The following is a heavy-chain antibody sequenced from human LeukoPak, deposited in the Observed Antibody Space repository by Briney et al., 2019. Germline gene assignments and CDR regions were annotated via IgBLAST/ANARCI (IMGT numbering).Heavy chain of an antibody. CDR3: ARVDYSDSSTYPGNWYFDL. Sequence: GASVKVSCKASGYTFTGYYMHWVRQAPGQGLEWMGWINPNSSGTNYAQKFQGRVTMTRDTSISTAYMELSRLRSDDTAVYYCARVDYSDSSTYPGNWYFDLWGRGTLVTVSS. V-gene: IGHV1-2*02. D-gene: IGHD3-22*01. J-gene: IGHJ2*01. CDR2: INPNSSGT. CDR1: GYTFTGYY.